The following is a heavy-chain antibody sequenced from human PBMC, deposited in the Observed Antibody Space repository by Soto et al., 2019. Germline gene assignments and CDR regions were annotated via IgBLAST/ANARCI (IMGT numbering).Heavy chain of an antibody. D-gene: IGHD6-19*01. CDR1: GFTFSSYW. Sequence: GGSLRLSCAAAGFTFSSYWMHWVRQAPGKGPVWVSRINSDGSSTSYADSVKGRFTISRDNAKNTLYLHMNSLRAEDTAVYYCAVAVAGPTAIGYWGQGTLVTVSS. J-gene: IGHJ4*02. CDR2: INSDGSST. V-gene: IGHV3-74*01. CDR3: AVAVAGPTAIGY.